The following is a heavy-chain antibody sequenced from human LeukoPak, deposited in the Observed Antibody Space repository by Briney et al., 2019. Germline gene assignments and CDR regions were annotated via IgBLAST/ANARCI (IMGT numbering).Heavy chain of an antibody. CDR2: INPNSGGT. CDR3: AREEGWYYYDSSHDEGAFDI. Sequence: ASVKVSCKASGYTFTGYYMHWVRQAPGQGLEWMGWINPNSGGTNYAQKFQGRVTMTRDTSISTAYMELSRLRSDDTAVYYCAREEGWYYYDSSHDEGAFDIWGQGTMVTVSS. D-gene: IGHD3-22*01. V-gene: IGHV1-2*02. CDR1: GYTFTGYY. J-gene: IGHJ3*02.